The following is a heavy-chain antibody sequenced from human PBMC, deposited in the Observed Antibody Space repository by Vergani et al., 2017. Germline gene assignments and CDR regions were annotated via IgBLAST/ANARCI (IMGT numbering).Heavy chain of an antibody. CDR1: GGSISSSSYY. D-gene: IGHD3-3*01. CDR3: ARYRAYDFWSGYHFDY. Sequence: QLQLQESGPGLVKPSETLSLTCTVSGGSISSSSYYWGWIRQPPGKGLEWIGSIYYSGSTYYNPSLKSRVTISVDTSKNQFSLKLSSVTAADTAVYYCARYRAYDFWSGYHFDYWGQGTLVTVSS. J-gene: IGHJ4*02. V-gene: IGHV4-39*01. CDR2: IYYSGST.